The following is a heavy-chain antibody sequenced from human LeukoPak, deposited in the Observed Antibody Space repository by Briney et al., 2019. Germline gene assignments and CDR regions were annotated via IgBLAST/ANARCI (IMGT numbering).Heavy chain of an antibody. J-gene: IGHJ4*02. D-gene: IGHD3-10*01. V-gene: IGHV3-48*03. CDR3: AREGAGIMVRGVILDY. Sequence: GGSLRLSCAASGFTFSNYEMNWVRQAPGKGLGWLSYISSSGSTIYYADSVKGRFTVSRDNAKNSLYLQMNSLGAEDMALYYRAREGAGIMVRGVILDYWGQGALVTVSS. CDR2: ISSSGSTI. CDR1: GFTFSNYE.